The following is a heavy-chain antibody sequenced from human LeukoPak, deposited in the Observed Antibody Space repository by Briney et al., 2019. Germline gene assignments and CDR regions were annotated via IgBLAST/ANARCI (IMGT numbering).Heavy chain of an antibody. J-gene: IGHJ4*02. V-gene: IGHV4-61*01. D-gene: IGHD6-19*01. CDR3: ARESIAVAAPFDY. Sequence: PSETLSLTCTASGGSVSSGSYYWSWIRQPPGKGLEWIGYIYYSGSTNYNPSLKSRVTISVDTSKNQFSLKLSSVTAADTAVYYCARESIAVAAPFDYWGQGTLVTVSS. CDR1: GGSVSSGSYY. CDR2: IYYSGST.